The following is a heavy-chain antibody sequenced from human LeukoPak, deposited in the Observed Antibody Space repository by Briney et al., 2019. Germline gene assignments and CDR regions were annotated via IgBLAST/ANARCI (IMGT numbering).Heavy chain of an antibody. CDR3: ARHGYYYYFDY. D-gene: IGHD5-18*01. CDR2: IYYRGST. V-gene: IGHV4-39*01. Sequence: PSETLCPTCTVSGGSISSSSYYWGWIRQPPGKGLEWIGSIYYRGSTYYNPSLKSRVTISVDTSKNQFSLKLSSVTAPETAVYYCARHGYYYYFDYWGQGTLVTVSS. J-gene: IGHJ4*02. CDR1: GGSISSSSYY.